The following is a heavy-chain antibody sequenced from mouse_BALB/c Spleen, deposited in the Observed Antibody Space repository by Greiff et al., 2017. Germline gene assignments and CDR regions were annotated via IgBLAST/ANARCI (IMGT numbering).Heavy chain of an antibody. CDR3: ARGMIYFDY. D-gene: IGHD2-3*01. CDR2: ISSGSSTI. J-gene: IGHJ2*01. V-gene: IGHV5-17*02. Sequence: EVQGVESGGGLVQPGGSRKLSCAASGFTFSSFGMHWVRQAPEKGLEWVAYISSGSSTIYYADTVKGRFTISRDNPKNTLFLQMTSLRSEDTAMYYCARGMIYFDYWGQGTTLTVSS. CDR1: GFTFSSFG.